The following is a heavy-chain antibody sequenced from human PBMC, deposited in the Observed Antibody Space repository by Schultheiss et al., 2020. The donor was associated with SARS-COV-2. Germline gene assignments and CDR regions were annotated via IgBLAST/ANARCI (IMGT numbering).Heavy chain of an antibody. CDR1: GGSISHYY. D-gene: IGHD6-19*01. CDR3: ARGGRERGSGWYASNYYYGMDV. Sequence: SETLSLTCSVSGGSISHYYWSWLRQSPGKGLEWIGYIYYSGSTNYNPSLKSRVTISVDTSKNQFSLKLSSVTAADTAVYYCARGGRERGSGWYASNYYYGMDVWGQGTTVTVSS. J-gene: IGHJ6*02. CDR2: IYYSGST. V-gene: IGHV4-59*01.